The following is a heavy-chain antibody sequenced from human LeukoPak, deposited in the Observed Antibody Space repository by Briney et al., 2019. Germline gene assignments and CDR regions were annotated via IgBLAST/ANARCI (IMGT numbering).Heavy chain of an antibody. CDR3: ARVTNGVMLGYYYYYMDV. D-gene: IGHD7-27*01. CDR2: IYYSGST. J-gene: IGHJ6*03. Sequence: SETLSLTCTVSGGSISSSSYYWGWIRQPPGKGLEWIGSIYYSGSTYYNPSLKSRVTISVDTSKNQFSLKLSSVTAADTAVYYCARVTNGVMLGYYYYYMDVWGKGTTVTVSS. CDR1: GGSISSSSYY. V-gene: IGHV4-39*07.